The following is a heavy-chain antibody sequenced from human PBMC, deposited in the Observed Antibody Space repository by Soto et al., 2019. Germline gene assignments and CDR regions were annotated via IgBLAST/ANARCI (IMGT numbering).Heavy chain of an antibody. Sequence: QVQLVESGGGVVQPGRSLRLSCAASGFTFSSYGMHWVRQAPGKGLEWVAVISYDGSNKYYADSVKGRFTISRDNSKNTLYLPMNSLRAEDTAVYYCAKDPGRGYCSGGSCYPYFDYWGQGTLVTVSS. CDR1: GFTFSSYG. CDR2: ISYDGSNK. D-gene: IGHD2-15*01. V-gene: IGHV3-30*18. CDR3: AKDPGRGYCSGGSCYPYFDY. J-gene: IGHJ4*02.